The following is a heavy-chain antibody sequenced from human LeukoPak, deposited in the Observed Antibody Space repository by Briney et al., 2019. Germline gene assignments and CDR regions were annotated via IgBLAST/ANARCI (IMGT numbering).Heavy chain of an antibody. J-gene: IGHJ4*02. V-gene: IGHV3-30*02. D-gene: IGHD6-19*01. Sequence: GGSLRLSCAASGFTFSSYGMHWVRQAPGKGLEWVAFIRYDGSNKYYADSVKGRFTISRDNSKNTLYLQMNSLRAEDTAVYYCAKIDSSGWYSFDYWGQGTLVTVSS. CDR1: GFTFSSYG. CDR3: AKIDSSGWYSFDY. CDR2: IRYDGSNK.